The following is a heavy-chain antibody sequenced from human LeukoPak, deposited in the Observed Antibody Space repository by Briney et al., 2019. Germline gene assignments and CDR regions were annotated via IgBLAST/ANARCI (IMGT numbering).Heavy chain of an antibody. J-gene: IGHJ4*02. Sequence: GGSLRLSCAASGFTFSNAWMSWVRQAPGKGLEWVGRIKSKTDGGTTDYAAPVKDRFIISRDNSKNTLYLQMNSLRGDDTAVYYCAKDFGWQLVLRGPDYWGQGTLVTVSS. CDR1: GFTFSNAW. CDR3: AKDFGWQLVLRGPDY. CDR2: IKSKTDGGTT. D-gene: IGHD6-13*01. V-gene: IGHV3-15*01.